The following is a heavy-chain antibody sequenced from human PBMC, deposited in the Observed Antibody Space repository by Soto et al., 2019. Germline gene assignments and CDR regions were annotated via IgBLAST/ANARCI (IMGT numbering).Heavy chain of an antibody. CDR1: GFTLSDHY. J-gene: IGHJ4*02. CDR3: VRATYFSDISGYTRCLDY. CDR2: SRDKSQGYST. V-gene: IGHV3-72*01. Sequence: GGSLRLSCAGPGFTLSDHYIDWVRQAPGKGLEWVGRSRDKSQGYSTAYAASVKGRFTTSRDESKNSAYLQMNSLKTEDTAVYYCVRATYFSDISGYTRCLDYWGQGTLVTVSS. D-gene: IGHD3-22*01.